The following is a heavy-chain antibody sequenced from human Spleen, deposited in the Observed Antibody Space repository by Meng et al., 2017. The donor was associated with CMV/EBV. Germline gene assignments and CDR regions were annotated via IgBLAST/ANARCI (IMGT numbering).Heavy chain of an antibody. V-gene: IGHV4-38-2*02. CDR2: AFHSGNT. J-gene: IGHJ4*02. D-gene: IGHD2-2*02. CDR3: ARRYCISASCYRGFDY. Sequence: SETLSLTCTVSDYSISNGYYWGWIRQPPGKGLEWIGNAFHSGNTYYNPSLRSRVTISVDTSKNQSSLRMSSVTAADTAVYYCARRYCISASCYRGFDYWGQGTLVTVSS. CDR1: DYSISNGYY.